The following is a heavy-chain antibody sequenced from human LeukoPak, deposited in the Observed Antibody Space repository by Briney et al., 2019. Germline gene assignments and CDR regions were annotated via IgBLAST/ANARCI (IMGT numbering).Heavy chain of an antibody. Sequence: GGSLRLSCAASGFTFSNYAMSWVRQAPGKGLEWVSSISSSSSYIYYADSVKGRFTISRDNAKNSLYLQMNSMRAEETAVYYCAREQRKWRWLQYDTYDIWGQGTMVTVSS. J-gene: IGHJ3*02. CDR1: GFTFSNYA. CDR2: ISSSSSYI. D-gene: IGHD5-24*01. V-gene: IGHV3-21*01. CDR3: AREQRKWRWLQYDTYDI.